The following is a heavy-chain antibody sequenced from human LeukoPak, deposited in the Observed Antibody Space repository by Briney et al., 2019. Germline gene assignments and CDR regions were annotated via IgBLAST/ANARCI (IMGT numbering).Heavy chain of an antibody. J-gene: IGHJ4*02. CDR1: GFTFSSYS. Sequence: PGGSLRLSCAASGFTFSSYSMNWVRQAPGKGLEWVSPISSSSSYIYYADSVKGRFTISRDNAKNSLYLQMNSLRAEDTAVYYCVIDDYYDRSGTREADYFDYWGQGTLVTVSS. V-gene: IGHV3-21*03. CDR2: ISSSSSYI. D-gene: IGHD3-22*01. CDR3: VIDDYYDRSGTREADYFDY.